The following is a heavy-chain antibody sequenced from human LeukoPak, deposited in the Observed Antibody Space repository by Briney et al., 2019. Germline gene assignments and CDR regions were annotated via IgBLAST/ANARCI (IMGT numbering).Heavy chain of an antibody. V-gene: IGHV3-74*01. CDR1: GLTFSSYN. CDR2: INSDGSST. J-gene: IGHJ4*02. CDR3: ARENSGYDLDY. Sequence: GGSLRLSCAASGLTFSSYNMNWVRQAPGKGLVWVSRINSDGSSTSYADSVKGRFTISRDNAKNTLYLQMNSLRAEDTAVYYCARENSGYDLDYWGQGTLVTVSS. D-gene: IGHD5-12*01.